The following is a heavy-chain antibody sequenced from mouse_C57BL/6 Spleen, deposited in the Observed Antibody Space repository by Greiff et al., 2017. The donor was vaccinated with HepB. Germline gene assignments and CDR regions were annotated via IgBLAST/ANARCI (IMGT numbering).Heavy chain of an antibody. Sequence: QVHVKQPGAELVKPGASVKLSCKASGYTFTSYWMHWVKQRPGRGLEWIGRIDPNSGGTKYNEKFKSKATLTVDKPSSTAYMQLSSLTSEDSAVYYCARLNYYGSSENFDVWGTGTTVTVSS. CDR1: GYTFTSYW. CDR3: ARLNYYGSSENFDV. CDR2: IDPNSGGT. J-gene: IGHJ1*03. D-gene: IGHD1-1*01. V-gene: IGHV1-72*01.